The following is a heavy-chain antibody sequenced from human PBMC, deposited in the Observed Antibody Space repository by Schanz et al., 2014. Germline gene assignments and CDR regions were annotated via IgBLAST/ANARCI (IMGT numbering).Heavy chain of an antibody. CDR2: ISGSGGST. CDR1: GFTFSSYA. Sequence: EVQLVESGGGLVKPGGSLRLSCAASGFTFSSYAMSWVRQAPGKGLEWVSAISGSGGSTYYADSVKGRFTISRDNSKNTLYLQMNSLRAEDTAVYYCAKTPREYCNYDNCPNWFDSWGQGTLXTASS. CDR3: AKTPREYCNYDNCPNWFDS. D-gene: IGHD2-15*01. J-gene: IGHJ5*01. V-gene: IGHV3-23*04.